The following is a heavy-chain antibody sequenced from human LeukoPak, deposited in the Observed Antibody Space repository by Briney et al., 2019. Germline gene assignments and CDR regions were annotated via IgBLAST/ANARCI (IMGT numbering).Heavy chain of an antibody. D-gene: IGHD6-19*01. Sequence: GGSLRLSRAASGFTFSSHGMNLVRQAPGKGLEWVSGISPSGEITYYTDSVKGRFTISRDNSKNTQSLQMNSLRAEDTAVYYCAKDARRTFGLSSGLYRGSYYFDYWGQGTLVTVSS. CDR2: ISPSGEIT. CDR1: GFTFSSHG. V-gene: IGHV3-23*01. CDR3: AKDARRTFGLSSGLYRGSYYFDY. J-gene: IGHJ4*02.